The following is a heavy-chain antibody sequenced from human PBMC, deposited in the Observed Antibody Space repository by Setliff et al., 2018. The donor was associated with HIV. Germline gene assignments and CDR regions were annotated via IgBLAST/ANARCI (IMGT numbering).Heavy chain of an antibody. V-gene: IGHV4-59*01. Sequence: SETLSLTCTVSGGSISSYYWNWIRQPPGKGLEWIGYIYNSGYSNSKPSLKSRVTISLDTSKNQFSLKLSSVTAADTAVYYCARGDGYRANDAYYDTGMDVWGQGITVTVSS. J-gene: IGHJ6*02. D-gene: IGHD5-12*01. CDR3: ARGDGYRANDAYYDTGMDV. CDR1: GGSISSYY. CDR2: IYNSGYS.